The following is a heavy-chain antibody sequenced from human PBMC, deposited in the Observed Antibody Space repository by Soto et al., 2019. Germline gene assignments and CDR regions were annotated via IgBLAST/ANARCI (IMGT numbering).Heavy chain of an antibody. J-gene: IGHJ4*02. CDR3: AKDRERDAWYEDY. D-gene: IGHD6-13*01. CDR1: GFSFNNYA. CDR2: ISGSDGRT. Sequence: PGGSLRLSCVASGFSFNNYAMTWVRQAPGKGLEWVSVISGSDGRTYYADSVKDRFTISRDNSKNTLYLQMNSLRAEDTAVYYCAKDRERDAWYEDYWGQGTLVTVSS. V-gene: IGHV3-23*01.